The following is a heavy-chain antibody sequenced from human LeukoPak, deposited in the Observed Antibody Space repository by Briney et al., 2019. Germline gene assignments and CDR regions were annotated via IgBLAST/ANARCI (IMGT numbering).Heavy chain of an antibody. D-gene: IGHD1-26*01. J-gene: IGHJ4*02. CDR3: ARDHGSGSYDY. CDR1: GFTFSTYG. V-gene: IGHV3-30*03. Sequence: GGSLRLSCAASGFTFSTYGIHWVRQAPGKGLEWVAVISYDGSNKYYADSVKGRFTISRDNSKNTLYPQMNSLRAEDTAVYYCARDHGSGSYDYWGQGTLVTVSS. CDR2: ISYDGSNK.